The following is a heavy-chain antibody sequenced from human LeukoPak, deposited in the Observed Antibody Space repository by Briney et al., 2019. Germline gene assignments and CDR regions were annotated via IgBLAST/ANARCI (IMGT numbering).Heavy chain of an antibody. D-gene: IGHD2-2*01. J-gene: IGHJ6*03. CDR3: ARGLQYQLRKGLWHYYRDV. V-gene: IGHV1-69*05. CDR2: IIPISGTA. CDR1: GGTFSSHA. Sequence: PVKVSCKASGGTFSSHAITWGRQAPGHGPEWMGGIIPISGTANYAQKFQARVTITTDESTSTAYLELSSLAYDDTAVYYCARGLQYQLRKGLWHYYRDVWGEGSTVAVSS.